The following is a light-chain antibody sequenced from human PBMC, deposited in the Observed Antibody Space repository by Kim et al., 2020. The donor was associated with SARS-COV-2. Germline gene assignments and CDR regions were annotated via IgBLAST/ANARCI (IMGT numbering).Light chain of an antibody. V-gene: IGLV4-69*01. CDR2: LSSDGSH. CDR1: NEHSSYA. Sequence: SVKLTCTLSNEHSSYAVAWHQQQPEKGPRFLMKLSSDGSHTKGDGIPDRFSGSSSGADRHLTIASLQSEDEADYYCQTWGTAIHVFGGGTQLTVL. CDR3: QTWGTAIHV. J-gene: IGLJ2*01.